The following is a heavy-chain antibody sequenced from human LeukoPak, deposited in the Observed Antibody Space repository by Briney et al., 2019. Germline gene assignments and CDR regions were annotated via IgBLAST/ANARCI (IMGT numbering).Heavy chain of an antibody. CDR3: TRAVAADDFSTGY. CDR1: GFTFSSYS. D-gene: IGHD3/OR15-3a*01. Sequence: GGSLRLSCVASGFTFSSYSMNWVRQAPGKGLEWVSCISSTSRYIYYADSVKGRFTISRDNAKNSVYLQMNSLRAEDTAVYYCTRAVAADDFSTGYWGQGTLLTVSS. CDR2: ISSTSRYI. V-gene: IGHV3-21*01. J-gene: IGHJ4*02.